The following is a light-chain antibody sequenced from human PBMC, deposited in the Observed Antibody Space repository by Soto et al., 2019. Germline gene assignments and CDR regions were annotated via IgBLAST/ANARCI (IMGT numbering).Light chain of an antibody. CDR3: SSYTSSSNWV. J-gene: IGLJ3*02. CDR1: SSDVGGYNY. V-gene: IGLV2-14*01. CDR2: DVS. Sequence: QSALTQPASESGSPGQSITISCTGTSSDVGGYNYVSWYQQHPGKAPKLMIYDVSNRPSGVSNRFSGSKSGNTASLTISGLQAEDEADYYCSSYTSSSNWVFGGGTKVTVL.